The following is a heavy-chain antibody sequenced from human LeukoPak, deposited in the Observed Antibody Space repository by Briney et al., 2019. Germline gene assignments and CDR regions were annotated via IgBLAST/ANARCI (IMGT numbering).Heavy chain of an antibody. D-gene: IGHD6-19*01. J-gene: IGHJ4*02. CDR1: GYTFTTYY. CDR3: TRVVVDSSGWYHFDY. V-gene: IGHV1-46*01. Sequence: ASVKVSCKASGYTFTTYYMHWVRQAPGQGLEWMAKINPSDGSTNYAQKFQGRVTMTRDTSTSTVYMELSNLRSEDTAVYYCTRVVVDSSGWYHFDYWGQGTLVTVSS. CDR2: INPSDGST.